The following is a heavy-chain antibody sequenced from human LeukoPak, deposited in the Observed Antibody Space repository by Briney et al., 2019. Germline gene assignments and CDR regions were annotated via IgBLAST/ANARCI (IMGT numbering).Heavy chain of an antibody. CDR1: GFIFSRYG. J-gene: IGHJ4*02. V-gene: IGHV3-30*18. CDR3: AKTGGRGDPFDY. CDR2: ISYDGSDK. D-gene: IGHD2-21*02. Sequence: PGGSLRLSCAASGFIFSRYGIHWVRQAPGKGLEWVTVISYDGSDKYYADSVKGRFTISRDNAENSLYLEMNSLRVEDTAVYYCAKTGGRGDPFDYWGQGTLVTVSS.